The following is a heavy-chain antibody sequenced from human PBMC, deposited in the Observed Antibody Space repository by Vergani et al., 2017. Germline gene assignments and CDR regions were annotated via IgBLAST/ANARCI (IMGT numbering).Heavy chain of an antibody. CDR2: INPNSGGT. CDR1: GYTFTGYY. CDR3: ARDLPSTPWDYYYYGMDV. Sequence: QVQLVQSGAEVKKPGASVKISCKASGYTFTGYYLHWVRRAPGQGLEWMGWINPNSGGTNYAQKFQGRVTRTRDTSISTADMELSRLRSDDTAVYYCARDLPSTPWDYYYYGMDVWGEGTTVTVSS. V-gene: IGHV1-2*02. J-gene: IGHJ6*04. D-gene: IGHD3-16*01.